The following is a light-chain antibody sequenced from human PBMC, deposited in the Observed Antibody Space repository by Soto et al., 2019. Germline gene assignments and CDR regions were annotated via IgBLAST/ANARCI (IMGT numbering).Light chain of an antibody. J-gene: IGLJ1*01. CDR1: NSDVGGYNY. CDR2: DVT. CDR3: CSYAGGYTYV. V-gene: IGLV2-11*01. Sequence: QSALTQPRSVSGSPGQSVTISCTGTNSDVGGYNYVSWYQQHPGKVPKLMIYDVTKRPSGVPDRFSGSKSDNTASLTISGLLPEDEGDYYCCSYAGGYTYVFGTGTKVTVL.